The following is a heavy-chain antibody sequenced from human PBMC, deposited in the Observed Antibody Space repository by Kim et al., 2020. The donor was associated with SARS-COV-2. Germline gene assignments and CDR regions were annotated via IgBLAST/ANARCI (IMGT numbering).Heavy chain of an antibody. Sequence: SETLSLTCAVYGGSFSGYYWSWIRQPPGKGLEWIGEINHSGSTNYNPSLKSRVTISVDTSKNQFSLKLSSVTAADTAVYYCARRRKVEMATIFVGRGYFGYWGQGTLVTVSS. CDR1: GGSFSGYY. CDR2: INHSGST. CDR3: ARRRKVEMATIFVGRGYFGY. D-gene: IGHD3-3*01. J-gene: IGHJ4*02. V-gene: IGHV4-34*01.